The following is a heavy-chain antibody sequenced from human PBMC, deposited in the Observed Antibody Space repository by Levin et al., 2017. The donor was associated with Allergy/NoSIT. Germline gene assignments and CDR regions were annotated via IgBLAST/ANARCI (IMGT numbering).Heavy chain of an antibody. J-gene: IGHJ6*02. CDR2: INYSGST. V-gene: IGHV4-61*03. Sequence: GSLRLSCSVSGGSVSGVNYYWNWIRQPPGKELEWIGYINYSGSTSYNPSLKSRVTISVDASKTRFFLQLTSVTAADTAVYFWASDEIGYKFPLQYVYGMDVWGQGTTVTVSS. D-gene: IGHD5-24*01. CDR3: ASDEIGYKFPLQYVYGMDV. CDR1: GGSVSGVNYY.